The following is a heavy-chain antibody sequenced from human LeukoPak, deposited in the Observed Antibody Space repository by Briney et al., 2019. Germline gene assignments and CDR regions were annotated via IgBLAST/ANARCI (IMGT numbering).Heavy chain of an antibody. CDR2: INYSGST. D-gene: IGHD3-10*01. CDR3: ARREESFGQIDY. Sequence: PSETLSLTCAVYGGSFSGYYWSWIRQPPGKGLEWIGEINYSGSTNYNPSLKSRVTISVDTSKTQFSLKLSSVTAADTAVYYCARREESFGQIDYWGQGTLVTVSS. CDR1: GGSFSGYY. J-gene: IGHJ4*02. V-gene: IGHV4-34*01.